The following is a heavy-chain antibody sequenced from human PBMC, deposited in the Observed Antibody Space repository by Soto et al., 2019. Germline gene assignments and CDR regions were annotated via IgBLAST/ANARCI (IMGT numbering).Heavy chain of an antibody. Sequence: SETLSLTCAVSGGSISSSSYYWGWIRQPPGKGLEWIGSIYYSGSTYYNPSLKSRLTISVDTSKNQFSLKLSSVTAADTAAYYCARRGGGSDWFDTWGQGTLVTVSS. V-gene: IGHV4-39*01. CDR1: GGSISSSSYY. D-gene: IGHD1-26*01. J-gene: IGHJ5*02. CDR3: ARRGGGSDWFDT. CDR2: IYYSGST.